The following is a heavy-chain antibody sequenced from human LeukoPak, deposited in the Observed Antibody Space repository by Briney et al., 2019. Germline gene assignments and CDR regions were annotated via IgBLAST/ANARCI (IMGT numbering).Heavy chain of an antibody. V-gene: IGHV3-53*01. D-gene: IGHD4-23*01. J-gene: IGHJ4*02. CDR1: GFTVSGNY. Sequence: GGSLRLSCAASGFTVSGNYMSWVRQAPGKGLEWVSIIYSDGSAYYADSVEGRFTISRDNSKNTLYLQMNRLRAEDTAVYYCAREPYGGTPYYFDYWGQGTLVTVSS. CDR3: AREPYGGTPYYFDY. CDR2: IYSDGSA.